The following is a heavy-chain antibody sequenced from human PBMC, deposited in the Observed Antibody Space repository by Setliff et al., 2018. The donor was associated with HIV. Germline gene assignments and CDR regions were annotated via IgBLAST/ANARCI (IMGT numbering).Heavy chain of an antibody. D-gene: IGHD1-26*01. CDR3: AKQGYSDSLYAFDV. Sequence: VKVSCKASGYTFTGYHIHWVRQAPGQGLEWMGWINPNIGGTNSAQKSQGRVTITRDTSMSTVYMALTGLTSDDTAVNYCAKQGYSDSLYAFDVWGQGTMVTVSS. CDR2: INPNIGGT. J-gene: IGHJ3*01. CDR1: GYTFTGYH. V-gene: IGHV1-2*02.